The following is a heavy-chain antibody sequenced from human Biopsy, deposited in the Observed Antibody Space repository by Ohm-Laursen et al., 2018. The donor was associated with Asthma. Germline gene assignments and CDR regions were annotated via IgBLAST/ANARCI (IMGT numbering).Heavy chain of an antibody. J-gene: IGHJ6*02. D-gene: IGHD3-10*01. V-gene: IGHV4-61*01. CDR3: TRGPNYHGSGRAPIGMDV. CDR2: IYYTGGD. Sequence: GTLSLTCTVSGGSVSTGSYYWSWIRQPPGKGLEWLGYIYYTGGDNYNPSLKSRVTISVDTSKNQFSLRLNSVTAADTAVYYCTRGPNYHGSGRAPIGMDVWGQGTTVTVSS. CDR1: GGSVSTGSYY.